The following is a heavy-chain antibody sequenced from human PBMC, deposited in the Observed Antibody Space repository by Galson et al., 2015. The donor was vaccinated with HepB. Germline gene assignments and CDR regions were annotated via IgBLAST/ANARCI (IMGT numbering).Heavy chain of an antibody. CDR3: ARESPENYLYFQI. Sequence: SLRLSCAASGFTFSDYYMSWIRQAPGKGLEWLSYITNSGRSTSYADSVKGRFTISRDNAKNSLNLEMNSLGDDDTAVYYCARESPENYLYFQIRGQGALVTVSS. D-gene: IGHD2-8*01. CDR1: GFTFSDYY. CDR2: ITNSGRST. J-gene: IGHJ4*02. V-gene: IGHV3-11*01.